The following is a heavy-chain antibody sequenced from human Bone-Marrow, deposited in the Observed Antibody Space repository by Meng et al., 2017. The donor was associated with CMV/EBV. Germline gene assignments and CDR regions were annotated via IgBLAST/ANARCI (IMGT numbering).Heavy chain of an antibody. D-gene: IGHD6-13*01. CDR2: IRYDGSNK. Sequence: GGSLRLSCAASGFTFSSYGMHWVRQAPGKGLEWVAFIRYDGSNKYYADSVKGRFTISRDNSKNTLYLQMNSLRAEDTAVYYCAKEGSSSWPYYYYGMAVWSQGTTVTFSS. CDR1: GFTFSSYG. J-gene: IGHJ6*02. CDR3: AKEGSSSWPYYYYGMAV. V-gene: IGHV3-30*02.